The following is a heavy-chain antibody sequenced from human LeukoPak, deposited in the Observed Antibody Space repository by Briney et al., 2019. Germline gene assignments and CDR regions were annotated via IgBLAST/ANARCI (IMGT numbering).Heavy chain of an antibody. D-gene: IGHD3-16*02. V-gene: IGHV3-23*01. J-gene: IGHJ3*02. CDR3: AKDHDHDYVWRSYRYLYAFDI. CDR2: ISGSGGST. Sequence: GGSLRLSCAASGFTFSSYAMSWVRQAPGKGLEWVSAISGSGGSTYYADSVKGRFTISRDNSKNTLYLKMNSLRAEDTAVYYCAKDHDHDYVWRSYRYLYAFDIWGQGTMVTVSS. CDR1: GFTFSSYA.